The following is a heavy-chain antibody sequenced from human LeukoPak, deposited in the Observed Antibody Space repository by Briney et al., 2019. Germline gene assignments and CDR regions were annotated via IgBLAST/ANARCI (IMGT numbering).Heavy chain of an antibody. CDR2: INPDNGGT. Sequence: ASVKVSCKASGYTFTDYYIHWARQAPGQGLEWMGWINPDNGGTNYAQKFQGRVTMTRDRSIRTVYMDLSRLRSDDTAVFYCTREARVGNWFDPWGQGTQVTVSS. J-gene: IGHJ5*02. CDR3: TREARVGNWFDP. D-gene: IGHD2-2*01. CDR1: GYTFTDYY. V-gene: IGHV1-2*02.